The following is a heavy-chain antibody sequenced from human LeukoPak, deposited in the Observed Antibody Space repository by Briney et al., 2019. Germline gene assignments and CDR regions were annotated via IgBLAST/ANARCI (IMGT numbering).Heavy chain of an antibody. CDR3: ARVGWAARFHYCMDV. CDR1: GGTFSSYA. V-gene: IGHV1-69*13. J-gene: IGHJ6*03. Sequence: GASVKVSCKASGGTFSSYAISWVRQAPGQGLEWMGGIIPIFGTANYAQKFQGRVTITADESTSTAYMELSSLRSEDTAVYYCARVGWAARFHYCMDVWGKGTTVTVSS. D-gene: IGHD6-6*01. CDR2: IIPIFGTA.